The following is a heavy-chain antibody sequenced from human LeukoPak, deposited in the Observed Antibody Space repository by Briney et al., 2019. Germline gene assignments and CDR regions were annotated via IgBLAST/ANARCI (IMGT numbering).Heavy chain of an antibody. Sequence: GGSLRLSCAASGFTFSSYSMNWVRQAPGKGLEWVSSISSSSSYIYYADSVKGRFTISRDNAKNSLYLQMNSLRAEGTAVYYCARESLAIYFDYWGQGTLVTVSS. J-gene: IGHJ4*02. CDR2: ISSSSSYI. V-gene: IGHV3-21*01. D-gene: IGHD3-3*01. CDR1: GFTFSSYS. CDR3: ARESLAIYFDY.